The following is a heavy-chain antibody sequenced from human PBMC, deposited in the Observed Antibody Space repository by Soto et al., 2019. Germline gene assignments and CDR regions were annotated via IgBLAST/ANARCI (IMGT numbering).Heavy chain of an antibody. CDR1: GFTFSDYY. CDR3: ARDPDDYGDPDY. J-gene: IGHJ4*02. D-gene: IGHD4-17*01. Sequence: QVQLVESGGGLVKPGGSLRLSCAASGFTFSDYYMSWIRQAPGKGLEWVSYISSSSSYTNYADSVKGRFTVSRDNAKNSLYLQMNSLRAEDTAVYYCARDPDDYGDPDYWCQGTLVTVSS. CDR2: ISSSSSYT. V-gene: IGHV3-11*06.